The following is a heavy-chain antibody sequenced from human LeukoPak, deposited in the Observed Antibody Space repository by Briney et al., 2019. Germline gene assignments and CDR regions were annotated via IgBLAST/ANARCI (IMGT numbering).Heavy chain of an antibody. CDR3: ARENYYYDSSGYYGLVAFDI. J-gene: IGHJ3*02. V-gene: IGHV4-59*01. Sequence: GSLRLSCAASGFIFSSYSMNWIRQPPGKGLEWIGYIYYSGSTNYNPSLKSRVTISVDTSKNQFSLKLSSVTAADTAVYYCARENYYYDSSGYYGLVAFDIWGQGTMVTVSS. CDR1: GFIFSSYS. CDR2: IYYSGST. D-gene: IGHD3-22*01.